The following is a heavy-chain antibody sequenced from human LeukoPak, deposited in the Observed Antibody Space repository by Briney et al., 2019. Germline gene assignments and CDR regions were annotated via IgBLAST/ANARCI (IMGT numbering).Heavy chain of an antibody. V-gene: IGHV1-46*01. J-gene: IGHJ4*02. Sequence: ASVKVSCKASGYTFTSYYIQWVRHAPGQGLEWMGIINPSGGSTNYAQKFQGRVTMTRDMSTSTVYMELSSLRSEDTAVYYCARLPVGATSWTDCWGQGTLVTVSS. CDR1: GYTFTSYY. CDR2: INPSGGST. D-gene: IGHD1-26*01. CDR3: ARLPVGATSWTDC.